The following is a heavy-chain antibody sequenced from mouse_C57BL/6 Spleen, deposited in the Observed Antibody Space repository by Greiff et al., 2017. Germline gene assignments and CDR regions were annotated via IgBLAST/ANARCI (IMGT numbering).Heavy chain of an antibody. CDR1: GYTFTSYW. Sequence: QVHVKQSGAELVKPGASVKVSCKASGYTFTSYWMHWVKQRPGQGLEWIGRIHPSDSDTNYNQKFKGKATLTVDKSSSTAYMQLSSLTSEDSAVYYCARRTGAQAPMDYWGQGTSVTVSS. J-gene: IGHJ4*01. CDR2: IHPSDSDT. V-gene: IGHV1-74*01. CDR3: ARRTGAQAPMDY. D-gene: IGHD3-2*02.